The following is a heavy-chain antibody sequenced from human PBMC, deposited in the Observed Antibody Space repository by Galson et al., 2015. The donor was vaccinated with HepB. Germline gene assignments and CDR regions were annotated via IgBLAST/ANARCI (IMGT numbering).Heavy chain of an antibody. CDR2: ISSSPSYI. Sequence: SLRLSCAASGFIFSNYRMNWVRQAPGKGLEHVASISSSPSYIYYADSVKGRFTTSRDNAKNSLYLQMNSLRAEDTAVYCCAKVKEYSLLYFFDYWGQGTLVTVSS. CDR3: AKVKEYSLLYFFDY. V-gene: IGHV3-21*01. CDR1: GFIFSNYR. D-gene: IGHD6-6*01. J-gene: IGHJ4*02.